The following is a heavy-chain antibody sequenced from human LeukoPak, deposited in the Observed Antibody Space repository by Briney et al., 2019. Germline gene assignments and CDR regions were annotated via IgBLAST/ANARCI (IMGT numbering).Heavy chain of an antibody. CDR2: IYYSGST. Sequence: PSETLSLTCTVSGGSISSYYWSWIRQPPGKGLEWIGNIYYSGSTNYNPSLKSRVTISVDTSKNQFSLKLSSVTAADTAVYYCARVYGGWNSGRDWLDPWGQGTLVTVSS. V-gene: IGHV4-59*01. D-gene: IGHD5-12*01. CDR3: ARVYGGWNSGRDWLDP. CDR1: GGSISSYY. J-gene: IGHJ5*02.